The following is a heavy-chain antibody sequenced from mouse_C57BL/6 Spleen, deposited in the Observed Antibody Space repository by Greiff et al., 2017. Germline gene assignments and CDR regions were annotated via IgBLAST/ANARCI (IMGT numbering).Heavy chain of an antibody. CDR1: GYTFTDSE. CDR2: IDPATGGT. V-gene: IGHV1-15*01. Sequence: QVQLQQSGAELVRPGASVTLSCKASGYTFTDSEMHWVKQTPVHGLEWIGAIDPATGGTTYNQKFKGKATLTADTSSSTAYMELRSLTSEDSAVYYCTRGSYCCSSDGDIDYWGQGTIVTVAS. D-gene: IGHD2-12*01. J-gene: IGHJ2*01. CDR3: TRGSYCCSSDGDIDY.